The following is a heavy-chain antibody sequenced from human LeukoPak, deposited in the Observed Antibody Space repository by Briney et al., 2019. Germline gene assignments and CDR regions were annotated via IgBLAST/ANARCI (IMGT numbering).Heavy chain of an antibody. CDR3: ARDAPPGVRGVIRWFDP. CDR2: IIPIFGTA. V-gene: IGHV1-69*05. D-gene: IGHD3-10*01. Sequence: ASVKVSCKASGGTFSSYAISWVRQAPGQGLEWMGGIIPIFGTANYAQKFQGRVTITTDESTTTAYMELSSLRSEDTAVYYCARDAPPGVRGVIRWFDPWGQGTLVTVSS. CDR1: GGTFSSYA. J-gene: IGHJ5*02.